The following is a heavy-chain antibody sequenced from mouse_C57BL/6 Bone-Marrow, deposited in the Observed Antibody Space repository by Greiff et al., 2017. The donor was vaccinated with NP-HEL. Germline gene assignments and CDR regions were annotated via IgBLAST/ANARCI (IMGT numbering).Heavy chain of an antibody. CDR3: TTSRVITTVDY. D-gene: IGHD1-1*01. CDR1: GFNIKDDY. Sequence: EVQLQQSGAELVRPGASVKLSCTASGFNIKDDYMHWVKQRPEQGLEWIGWIDPENGDTEYASKFQGKATITADTSSNTAYLQLSSLTSEDTAVYYCTTSRVITTVDYWGQGTTLTVSS. CDR2: IDPENGDT. J-gene: IGHJ2*01. V-gene: IGHV14-4*01.